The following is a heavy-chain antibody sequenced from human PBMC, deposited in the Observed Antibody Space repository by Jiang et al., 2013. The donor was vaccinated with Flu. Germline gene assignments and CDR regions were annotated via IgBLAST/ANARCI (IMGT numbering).Heavy chain of an antibody. Sequence: GPGLVKPSETLSLTCSVFGDSINSNNYYWGWIRQAPGQGLEWVGSIYFSGTTYQNPSLKSRVTMSLDTSKNQFSLKLRSVTAADTAVYFCARNVMTTVTQFFDYWGQGTLITSPQ. J-gene: IGHJ4*02. V-gene: IGHV4-39*07. CDR2: IYFSGTT. D-gene: IGHD4-17*01. CDR1: GDSINSNNYY. CDR3: ARNVMTTVTQFFDY.